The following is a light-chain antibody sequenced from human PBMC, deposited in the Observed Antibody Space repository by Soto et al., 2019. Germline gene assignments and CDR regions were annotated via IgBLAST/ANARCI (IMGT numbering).Light chain of an antibody. Sequence: EIVMTQSPATLSVSPGERGTLSCRASQSVNSNYLAWYQQKPGQPPKLLIFGASNRATDIPARFSGGGSGTDFTPTISRLEPDDFALYYCQHYGASPITFGQGTRLEIK. CDR3: QHYGASPIT. V-gene: IGKV3-20*01. CDR2: GAS. CDR1: QSVNSNY. J-gene: IGKJ5*01.